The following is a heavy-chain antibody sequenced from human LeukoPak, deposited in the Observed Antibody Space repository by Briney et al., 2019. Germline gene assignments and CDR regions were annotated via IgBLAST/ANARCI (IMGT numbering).Heavy chain of an antibody. D-gene: IGHD3-22*01. CDR3: ARQLMIDYYYYYYMDV. CDR1: GGSFSDYY. Sequence: PSETLSLTCAVYGGSFSDYYWSWIRQPPGKGLEWIGEINHSGSTNYNLSLKSRVTISIDTSKNQFSLKLSSVTAADTAVYYCARQLMIDYYYYYYMDVWGRGTTVTISS. J-gene: IGHJ6*03. CDR2: INHSGST. V-gene: IGHV4-34*01.